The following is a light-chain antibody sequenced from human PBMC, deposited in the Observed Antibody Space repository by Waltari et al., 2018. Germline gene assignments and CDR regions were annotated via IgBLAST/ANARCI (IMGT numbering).Light chain of an antibody. CDR2: EAS. Sequence: DTVMTQSPLFLSVTPGQPASISCKSSQSLLHTDGKTQLFWYLQKPGQSPQLLIYEASNRFSGVPERFSGSGSGTDFTLTISRVEAEDVGVYYCMQGIQLPFTFGSGTKVDI. CDR3: MQGIQLPFT. V-gene: IGKV2-29*03. CDR1: QSLLHTDGKTQ. J-gene: IGKJ3*01.